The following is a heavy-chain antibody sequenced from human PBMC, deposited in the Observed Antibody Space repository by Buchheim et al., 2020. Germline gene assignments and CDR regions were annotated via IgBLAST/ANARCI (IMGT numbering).Heavy chain of an antibody. V-gene: IGHV4-39*01. D-gene: IGHD5-18*01. CDR1: GGSISSSSYY. CDR2: IYYSGST. Sequence: QLQLQESGPGLVKPSETLSLTCTVSGGSISSSSYYWGWIRQPPGKGLECIGSIYYSGSTYYNPSLKSRVTISVNTSKNQFFLKLSSVTAADTAVYYCARRWSYGQRSFDYWGQGTL. J-gene: IGHJ4*02. CDR3: ARRWSYGQRSFDY.